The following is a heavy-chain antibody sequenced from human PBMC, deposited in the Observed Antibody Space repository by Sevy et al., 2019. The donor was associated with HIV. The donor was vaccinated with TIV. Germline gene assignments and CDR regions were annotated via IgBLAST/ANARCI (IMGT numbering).Heavy chain of an antibody. CDR3: ARDSDNYDILTGYYPFDY. CDR1: GYTFTSYY. Sequence: ASVKVSGKASGYTFTSYYMHWVRQAPGQGLEWMGIINPSGGSTSYAQKFQGRVTMTRDTSTRTAYMELSSLRSEDTAVYYCARDSDNYDILTGYYPFDYWGQGTLVTVSS. CDR2: INPSGGST. V-gene: IGHV1-46*01. D-gene: IGHD3-9*01. J-gene: IGHJ4*02.